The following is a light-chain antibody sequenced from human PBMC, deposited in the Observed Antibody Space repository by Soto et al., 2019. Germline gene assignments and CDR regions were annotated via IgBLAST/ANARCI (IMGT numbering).Light chain of an antibody. CDR3: CSHAGGFTVV. J-gene: IGLJ3*02. CDR1: SSDVGAYER. Sequence: QSALTQPASVSGSPGQSITISCAGTSSDVGAYERVSWYQQQPGKAPQLMIHEDTKWPSGVSNRFSGSKSGNTASLTISGLQAEDEADYYCCSHAGGFTVVFGGGTKLTVL. V-gene: IGLV2-23*01. CDR2: EDT.